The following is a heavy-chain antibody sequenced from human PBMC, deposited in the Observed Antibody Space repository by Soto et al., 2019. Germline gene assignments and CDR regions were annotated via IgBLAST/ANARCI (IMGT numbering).Heavy chain of an antibody. CDR2: ISGSGGAT. CDR1: GFSFSSSA. J-gene: IGHJ4*02. D-gene: IGHD3-3*01. Sequence: LRLSCEASGFSFSSSAMNWVRQAPGKGLEWISVISGSGGATYFADSVKGRFTISRDNSKNTLYLQMNSLRAEDTAVYYCAKATLRVVHPLVFDHWGQGSLVTVSS. CDR3: AKATLRVVHPLVFDH. V-gene: IGHV3-23*01.